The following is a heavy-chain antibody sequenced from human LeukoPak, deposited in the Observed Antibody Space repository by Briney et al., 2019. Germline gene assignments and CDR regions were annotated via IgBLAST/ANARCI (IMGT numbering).Heavy chain of an antibody. CDR1: GFTFSGFW. J-gene: IGHJ4*02. V-gene: IGHV3-74*01. CDR3: ARGSWSAAGTSIDY. D-gene: IGHD6-13*01. Sequence: GGSLRLSCAASGFTFSGFWMHWVRQAPGKGLVWVSRIKTDGSSTTYADSVEGRFTISRDNAANTLYLQMNSLRAEDTAVYYCARGSWSAAGTSIDYWGQGTLVTVSS. CDR2: IKTDGSST.